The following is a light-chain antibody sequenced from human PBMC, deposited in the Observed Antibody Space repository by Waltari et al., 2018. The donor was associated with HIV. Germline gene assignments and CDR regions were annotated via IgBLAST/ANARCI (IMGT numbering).Light chain of an antibody. CDR3: QHYNNWPPWT. V-gene: IGKV3-15*01. CDR1: QSISSN. CDR2: GAN. J-gene: IGKJ1*01. Sequence: EIVMTQSPATLSVSPGERATLSCRASQSISSNLAWYQQKPGQAPRLLIYGANTRATDVPARFSGSGSGTEFTLTISSLQSEDFAIYYCQHYNNWPPWTFGQGTKVEIK.